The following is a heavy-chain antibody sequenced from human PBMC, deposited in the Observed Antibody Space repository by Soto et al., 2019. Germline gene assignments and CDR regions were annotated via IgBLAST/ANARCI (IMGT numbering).Heavy chain of an antibody. Sequence: SVKVSCKASGGTFSSYATSWVRQAPGQGLEWMGGIIPIFGTANYAQKFQGRVTMTRNTSISTAYMELSSLRSEDTAVYYCARGVGYCSGGSCPNWFDPWGQGTLVTVSS. V-gene: IGHV1-69*05. J-gene: IGHJ5*02. CDR3: ARGVGYCSGGSCPNWFDP. D-gene: IGHD2-15*01. CDR2: IIPIFGTA. CDR1: GGTFSSYA.